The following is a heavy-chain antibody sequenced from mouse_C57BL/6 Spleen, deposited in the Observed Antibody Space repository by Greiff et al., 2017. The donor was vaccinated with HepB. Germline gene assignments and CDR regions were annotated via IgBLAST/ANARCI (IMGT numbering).Heavy chain of an antibody. CDR2: IHPNSGST. J-gene: IGHJ2*01. CDR3: APDYYGSSDDY. CDR1: GYTFTSYW. D-gene: IGHD1-1*01. V-gene: IGHV1-64*01. Sequence: QVQLQQPGAELVKPGASVKLSCKASGYTFTSYWMHWVKQRPGQGLEWIGMIHPNSGSTNYNEKFKSKATLTVDKSSSTAYMQLSSLTSEDSAVYYCAPDYYGSSDDYWGQGTTLTVSS.